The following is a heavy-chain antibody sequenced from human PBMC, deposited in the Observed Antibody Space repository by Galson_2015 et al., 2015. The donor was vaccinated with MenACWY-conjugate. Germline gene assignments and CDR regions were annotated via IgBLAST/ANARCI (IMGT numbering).Heavy chain of an antibody. CDR3: ARSIVATPTLFDY. D-gene: IGHD5-12*01. CDR2: IYPGDSDT. Sequence: QSGAEVKKPGESLKISCKGSGYSFITHWIGWVRQMPGKGLEWMGDIYPGDSDTRYNPSFQGQVIISADKSISTAYLQWSSLKASDTAMYYCARSIVATPTLFDYWGQGTLVTVSS. J-gene: IGHJ4*02. CDR1: GYSFITHW. V-gene: IGHV5-51*01.